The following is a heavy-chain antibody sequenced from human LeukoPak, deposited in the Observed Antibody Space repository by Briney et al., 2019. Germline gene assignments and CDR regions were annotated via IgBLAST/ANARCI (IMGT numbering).Heavy chain of an antibody. CDR2: INHSGST. CDR1: GGSFSGYY. CDR3: ARGSYDFWSGYYRYYYCGMDV. V-gene: IGHV4-34*01. Sequence: PSETLSLTCAVYGGSFSGYYWSWIRQPPGKGLEWIGEINHSGSTNYNPSLKSRVTISVDTSKNQFSLKLSSVTAADTAVYYCARGSYDFWSGYYRYYYCGMDVWGQGTTVTVSS. J-gene: IGHJ6*02. D-gene: IGHD3-3*01.